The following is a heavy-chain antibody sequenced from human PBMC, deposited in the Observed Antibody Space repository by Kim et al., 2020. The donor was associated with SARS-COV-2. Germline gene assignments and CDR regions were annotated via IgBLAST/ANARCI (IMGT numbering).Heavy chain of an antibody. Sequence: YYNPSLKSRVTISVDTAKNQFSLKLSSVTAADTAVYYCARSPKGGDAFDIWGQGTMVTVSS. CDR3: ARSPKGGDAFDI. J-gene: IGHJ3*02. D-gene: IGHD3-16*01. V-gene: IGHV4-39*01.